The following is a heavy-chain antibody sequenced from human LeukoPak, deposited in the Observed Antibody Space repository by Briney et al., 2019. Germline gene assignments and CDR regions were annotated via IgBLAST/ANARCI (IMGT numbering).Heavy chain of an antibody. CDR3: ARVDTVMAYYFDL. Sequence: GGSLRLSCAASGFTFSSIAMSWVRQAPDKGLEWVSTISGSGGGTYYADSVKGRFTISRDDSKNTLYLQMNSLRADDTAVYYCARVDTVMAYYFDLWGQGTLVTVSS. CDR2: ISGSGGGT. D-gene: IGHD5-18*01. J-gene: IGHJ4*02. V-gene: IGHV3-23*01. CDR1: GFTFSSIA.